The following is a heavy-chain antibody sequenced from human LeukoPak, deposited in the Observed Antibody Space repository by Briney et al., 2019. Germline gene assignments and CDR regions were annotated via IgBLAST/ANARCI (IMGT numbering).Heavy chain of an antibody. Sequence: VASVKASCKASGYTFSSYDINWVRQATGQGLEWMGWMNPNSGNTGYAQKFQGRVTMTRNTSISTAYMELSSLRSEDTAVYYCARRKCGTDCYNWYGPWGQGTLVTVSS. J-gene: IGHJ5*02. D-gene: IGHD2-21*02. CDR2: MNPNSGNT. CDR1: GYTFSSYD. CDR3: ARRKCGTDCYNWYGP. V-gene: IGHV1-8*01.